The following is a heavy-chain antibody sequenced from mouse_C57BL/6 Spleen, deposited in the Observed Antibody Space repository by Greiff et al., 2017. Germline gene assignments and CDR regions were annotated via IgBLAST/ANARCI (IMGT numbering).Heavy chain of an antibody. CDR3: ARRRGFLYAMDY. V-gene: IGHV1-55*01. CDR1: GYTFPSYW. J-gene: IGHJ4*01. CDR2: IYPGSGST. Sequence: QVQLQQPGAELVKPGASVKMSCKASGYTFPSYWITWVKQRPGQGLEWIGDIYPGSGSTNYNETFKSKATLTVDTSSSTAYMQLSSLTSEDSAVYYCARRRGFLYAMDYWGQGTSVTVSS.